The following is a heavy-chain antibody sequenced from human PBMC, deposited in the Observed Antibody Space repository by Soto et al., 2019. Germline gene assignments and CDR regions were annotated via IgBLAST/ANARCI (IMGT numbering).Heavy chain of an antibody. CDR3: ARTYYYNRGEGFDC. J-gene: IGHJ4*02. CDR1: GYTFTSYG. Sequence: GASVKVSCKASGYTFTSYGISWVRQAPGQGLEWMGWISAYNGNTNYAQKPQGRVTMTTDTSTSTAYMERRSLRSDDTAVYYWARTYYYNRGEGFDCWGQGTLVTVSS. CDR2: ISAYNGNT. V-gene: IGHV1-18*01. D-gene: IGHD3-22*01.